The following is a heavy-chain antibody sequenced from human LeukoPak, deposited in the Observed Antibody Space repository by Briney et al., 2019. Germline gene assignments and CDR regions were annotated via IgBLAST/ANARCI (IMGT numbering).Heavy chain of an antibody. D-gene: IGHD3-10*01. J-gene: IGHJ4*02. CDR2: IHYSGHT. V-gene: IGHV4-59*08. CDR1: GDSITNYY. Sequence: PSETLSLTCTVSGDSITNYYWSRIRQPPGKVLEYIGYIHYSGHTNYNPSLKSRVTMSVDTSKNQFSLRLSSVTAADTAVYYCARHKGTGTYPLELWGQGTLVTVSS. CDR3: ARHKGTGTYPLEL.